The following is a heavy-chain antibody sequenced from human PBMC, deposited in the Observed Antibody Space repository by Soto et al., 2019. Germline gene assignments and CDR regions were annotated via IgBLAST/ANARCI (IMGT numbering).Heavy chain of an antibody. CDR2: FDPEDGET. J-gene: IGHJ4*02. V-gene: IGHV1-24*01. CDR1: GYTLTELS. Sequence: ASVKVSCKVSGYTLTELSMHWVRQAPGKGLEWMGGFDPEDGETIYAQKFQGRVSMTRDKSTSTLYLQMNSLRAEDTAVYYCAYSSTPFDYWGQGTLVTVSS. D-gene: IGHD6-13*01. CDR3: AYSSTPFDY.